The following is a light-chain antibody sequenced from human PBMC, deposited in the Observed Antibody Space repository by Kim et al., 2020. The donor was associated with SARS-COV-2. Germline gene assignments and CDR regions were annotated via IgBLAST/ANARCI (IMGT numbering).Light chain of an antibody. Sequence: LSPGDSAPLHCRASPSDSSCFAGYQQKPGQAPRLLIYDASNRATGIPARFSGSGSGTDFTVTISSLEPEEFAVYYCQQRSNWPPSFGGGTKVEIK. CDR3: QQRSNWPPS. J-gene: IGKJ4*01. CDR1: PSDSSC. CDR2: DAS. V-gene: IGKV3-11*01.